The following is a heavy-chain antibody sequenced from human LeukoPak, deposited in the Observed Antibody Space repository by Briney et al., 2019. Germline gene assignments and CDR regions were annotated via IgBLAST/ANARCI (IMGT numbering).Heavy chain of an antibody. CDR1: GFTFSSYD. J-gene: IGHJ4*02. CDR3: ASGPPFLKYFEY. CDR2: ISGSGGST. D-gene: IGHD3-3*01. Sequence: GGSLRLSCEASGFTFSSYDMNWVRQAPGKGLEWVSVISGSGGSTDYADSVKGRFSISRDNSKNTLYLQMNSLRAEDTAVYYCASGPPFLKYFEYWGQGTLVTVSS. V-gene: IGHV3-23*01.